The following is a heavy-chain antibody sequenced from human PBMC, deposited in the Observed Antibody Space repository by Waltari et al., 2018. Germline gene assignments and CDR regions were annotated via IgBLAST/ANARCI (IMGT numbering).Heavy chain of an antibody. CDR2: LYSDGRA. J-gene: IGHJ4*02. D-gene: IGHD3-10*01. Sequence: EVQLVQSVGTLVQPGGSLRLSCLASGFNVSTHYMNGVRQAPGKGLEWVSVLYSDGRAFYKDSVEGRFTISRDTSRNVLFLQLNSLKTADTAVYYCARDWFLDYWGQGTLVSVS. V-gene: IGHV3-66*02. CDR1: GFNVSTHY. CDR3: ARDWFLDY.